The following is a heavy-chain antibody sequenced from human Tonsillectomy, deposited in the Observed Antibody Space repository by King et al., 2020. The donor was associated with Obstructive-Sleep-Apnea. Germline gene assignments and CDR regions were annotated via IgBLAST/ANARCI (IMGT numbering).Heavy chain of an antibody. V-gene: IGHV3-11*01. D-gene: IGHD4-17*01. CDR2: ISSSGITI. CDR1: GFTFSDYF. Sequence: VQLVESGGLLVNPGWFLRHSCVASGFTFSDYFLSWIRQAPGKGLEWVSYISSSGITIYSTDSVTGLFTISRDNAKNLLFLQMTSLRAEDTAVYYCASDLGYGDYLGRVRLYYYGMDVWGQGTTVTVSS. J-gene: IGHJ6*02. CDR3: ASDLGYGDYLGRVRLYYYGMDV.